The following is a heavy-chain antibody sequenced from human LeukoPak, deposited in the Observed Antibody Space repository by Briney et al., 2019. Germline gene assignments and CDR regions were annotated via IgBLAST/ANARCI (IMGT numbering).Heavy chain of an antibody. Sequence: PSETLSLTCTVSGGSISSYYWSWIRQPPGKGLEWIGYIYYSGSTNYNPSLKSRVTISVDTSKNQFSLKLSSVTAADTAVYYCARVTRDDYVWGSYRLYAFDIWGQGTMVTVSS. CDR3: ARVTRDDYVWGSYRLYAFDI. CDR1: GGSISSYY. D-gene: IGHD3-16*02. J-gene: IGHJ3*02. CDR2: IYYSGST. V-gene: IGHV4-59*01.